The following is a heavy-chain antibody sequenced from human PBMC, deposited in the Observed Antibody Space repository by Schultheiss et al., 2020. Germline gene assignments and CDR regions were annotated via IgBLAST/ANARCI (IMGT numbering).Heavy chain of an antibody. J-gene: IGHJ4*02. D-gene: IGHD6-13*01. V-gene: IGHV4-59*12. CDR2: IYYSGST. CDR3: ARVGGIAAAGNV. CDR1: GGSISSYY. Sequence: SETLSLTCTVSGGSISSYYWSWIRQPPGKGLEWIGYIYYSGSTNYNPSLKSRVTISVDTSKNQFSLKLSSVTAADTAVYYCARVGGIAAAGNVWGQGTLVTVSS.